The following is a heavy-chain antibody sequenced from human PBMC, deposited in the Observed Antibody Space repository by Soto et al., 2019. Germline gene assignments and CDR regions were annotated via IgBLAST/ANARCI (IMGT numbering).Heavy chain of an antibody. CDR2: ISYDGSNK. V-gene: IGHV3-30*18. Sequence: PGGSLRLSCAASGFTFSSYGMHWVRQAPGKGLEWVAVISYDGSNKYYADSVKGRFTISRDNSKNTLYLQMNSLRAEDTAVYYCAKGPYDFWSGYLDYWGQGTLVTVS. CDR3: AKGPYDFWSGYLDY. CDR1: GFTFSSYG. D-gene: IGHD3-3*01. J-gene: IGHJ4*02.